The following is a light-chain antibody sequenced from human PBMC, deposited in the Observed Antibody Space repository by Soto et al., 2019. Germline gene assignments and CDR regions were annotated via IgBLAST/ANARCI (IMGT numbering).Light chain of an antibody. J-gene: IGKJ5*01. Sequence: EIVMTQSPATLSVSPGERATLSCRASQSVRSNLAWYQQKPGQAPRLLIYDASSRATGVLARFSGSGSGTEFTLTISSLQSEDFAVYYCQQYNNWPPITFGQGTRLEIK. V-gene: IGKV3-15*01. CDR3: QQYNNWPPIT. CDR1: QSVRSN. CDR2: DAS.